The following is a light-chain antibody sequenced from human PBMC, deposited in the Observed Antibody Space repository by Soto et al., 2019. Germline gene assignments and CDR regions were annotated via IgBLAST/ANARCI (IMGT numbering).Light chain of an antibody. V-gene: IGLV2-8*01. Sequence: QSALTQPTSSSGSPGQSVTISCTGTSSDVGGYNYVSWYQQHPGKAPKLMIYEVSKRPSGVPDRFSGSKSGNTASLTVSGLQAEDEADYYCSSYAGSNIVFGGGTQLTVL. CDR3: SSYAGSNIV. CDR2: EVS. J-gene: IGLJ2*01. CDR1: SSDVGGYNY.